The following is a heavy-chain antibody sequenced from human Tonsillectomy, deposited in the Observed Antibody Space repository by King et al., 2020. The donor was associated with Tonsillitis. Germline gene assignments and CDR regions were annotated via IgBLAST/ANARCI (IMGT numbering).Heavy chain of an antibody. CDR2: ISGSSRTI. D-gene: IGHD3-22*01. CDR3: ARIYYDRSGYYHDWYFDL. V-gene: IGHV3-48*02. J-gene: IGHJ2*01. Sequence: VQLVESGGGLVRPGGSLRLSCAASGFTFSSYNMNWVRQAPGKGLEWVSYISGSSRTIYYGDSVKGRFTISRDNAKNSLYLQMNSLIDEDTAVYYCARIYYDRSGYYHDWYFDLWGRGTLVTVSS. CDR1: GFTFSSYN.